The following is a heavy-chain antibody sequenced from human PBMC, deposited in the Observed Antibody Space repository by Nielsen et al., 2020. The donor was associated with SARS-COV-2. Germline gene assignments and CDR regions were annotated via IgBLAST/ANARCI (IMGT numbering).Heavy chain of an antibody. J-gene: IGHJ4*02. Sequence: SETLSLTCAVSGGSFTAYYWSWIRQPPGKGLEWIGERNPTGSTNYNPSLKSRVTISVDTSKRQFSLNLKSVTDADTAVYFCARDRCSSTSCIDYWGQGTLVTVSS. CDR1: GGSFTAYY. CDR2: RNPTGST. CDR3: ARDRCSSTSCIDY. V-gene: IGHV4-34*01. D-gene: IGHD2-2*01.